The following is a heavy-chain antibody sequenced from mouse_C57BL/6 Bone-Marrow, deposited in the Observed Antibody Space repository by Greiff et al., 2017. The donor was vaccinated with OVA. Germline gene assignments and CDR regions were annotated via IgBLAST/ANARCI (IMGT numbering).Heavy chain of an antibody. CDR3: ARTGTRRYFDV. J-gene: IGHJ1*03. D-gene: IGHD4-1*01. CDR1: GYTFTDYY. V-gene: IGHV1-26*01. Sequence: VQLQQSGPELVKPGASVKISCKASGYTFTDYYMNWVKQSHGKSLEWIGDINPNNGGTSYNQKFKGKATLTVDKSSSTAYMELRSLTSEDSAVYYCARTGTRRYFDVWGTGTTVTVSS. CDR2: INPNNGGT.